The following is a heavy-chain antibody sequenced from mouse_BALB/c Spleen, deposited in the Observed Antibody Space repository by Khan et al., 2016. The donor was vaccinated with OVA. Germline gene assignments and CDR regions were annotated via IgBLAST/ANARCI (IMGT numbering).Heavy chain of an antibody. CDR2: INPYNAGT. CDR1: GYSFTDYT. J-gene: IGHJ3*01. V-gene: IGHV1-18*01. CDR3: ARSGFGGFAY. Sequence: VRLQQTGPDLVKPGASMKISCKASGYSFTDYTMNWVKQSHGKNLEWIGLINPYNAGTSYNQNFKGKATLTVDKSSSTAYMQLLSLTSDDSAVYYCARSGFGGFAYWGQGTLVTVSA. D-gene: IGHD3-1*01.